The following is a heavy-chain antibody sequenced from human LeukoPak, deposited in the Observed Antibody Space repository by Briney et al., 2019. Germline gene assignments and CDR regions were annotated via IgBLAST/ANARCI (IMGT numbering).Heavy chain of an antibody. V-gene: IGHV3-74*01. J-gene: IGHJ4*02. CDR1: GFTFSSYW. CDR2: INSDGSST. D-gene: IGHD3-3*01. Sequence: GGSLRLSCAASGFTFSSYWMHWIRQAPGKGLVWVSRINSDGSSTSYADSVKGRFTISRDNAKNTLYLQMNSLRAEDTAVYYYARVQSDYDFWSGYFSPFDYWGQGTLVTVSS. CDR3: ARVQSDYDFWSGYFSPFDY.